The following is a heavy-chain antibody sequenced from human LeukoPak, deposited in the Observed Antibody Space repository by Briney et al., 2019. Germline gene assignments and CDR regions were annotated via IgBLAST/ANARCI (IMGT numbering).Heavy chain of an antibody. D-gene: IGHD2-2*01. CDR2: IYYSGST. V-gene: IGHV4-39*01. J-gene: IGHJ5*02. Sequence: SETLSLTCTVSGGSISSSSYYWGWIRQPPGKGLERIRSIYYSGSTYYNPPLKSRVTISVDTSKNQFSLKLSSVTAADTAVYYCARHQIVVLPAANKWFDPWGQGTLVTVSS. CDR3: ARHQIVVLPAANKWFDP. CDR1: GGSISSSSYY.